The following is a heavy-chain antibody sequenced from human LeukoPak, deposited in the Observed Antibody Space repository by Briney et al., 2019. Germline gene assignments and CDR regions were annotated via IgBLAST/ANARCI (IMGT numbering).Heavy chain of an antibody. V-gene: IGHV1-18*01. J-gene: IGHJ4*02. CDR1: GYTFTSYG. CDR2: ISAYNGNT. D-gene: IGHD5-18*01. Sequence: ASVKVSCKASGYTFTSYGISWVRQAPGQGLEWMGWISAYNGNTNYAQKLQGRVTMTTDTSTSTAYMELRSLRPDDTAVYYCASVDTAMGIDYWGQGTLVTVSS. CDR3: ASVDTAMGIDY.